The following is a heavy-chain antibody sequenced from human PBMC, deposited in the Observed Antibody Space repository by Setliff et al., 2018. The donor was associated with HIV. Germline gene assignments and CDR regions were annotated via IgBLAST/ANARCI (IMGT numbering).Heavy chain of an antibody. J-gene: IGHJ4*02. CDR3: ARGGSGYYDFWSGSSAFEY. Sequence: SVKVSCKASGGTFSSYAINWVRQAPGQGLEWMGGIIPMFGTAHYAQKFQGRVTITADESTATAYMELSSLRSEDTAVFYCARGGSGYYDFWSGSSAFEYWGQGTLVTVSS. V-gene: IGHV1-69*13. CDR1: GGTFSSYA. CDR2: IIPMFGTA. D-gene: IGHD3-3*01.